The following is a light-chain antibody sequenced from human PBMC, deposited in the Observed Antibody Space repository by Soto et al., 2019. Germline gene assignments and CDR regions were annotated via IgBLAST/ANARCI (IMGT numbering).Light chain of an antibody. CDR3: QQRSNWPRIT. J-gene: IGKJ5*01. CDR2: GAS. CDR1: QSVSSSY. V-gene: IGKV3D-20*02. Sequence: EIVLTQSPGTLSLSPVERATLSCRASQSVSSSYLAWYQQKPGQAPRLLIYGASSRATGIPDRFSGSGSGTEFTLTISSLQSEDLAVYYCQQRSNWPRITFGQGTRLEIK.